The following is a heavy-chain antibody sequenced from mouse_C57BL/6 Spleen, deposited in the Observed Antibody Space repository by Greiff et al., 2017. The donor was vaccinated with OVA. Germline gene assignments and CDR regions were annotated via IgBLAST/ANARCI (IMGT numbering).Heavy chain of an antibody. CDR1: GYTFTSYW. J-gene: IGHJ1*03. CDR3: ARGGKLGRWYFDV. Sequence: VQLQQSGAELVMPGASVKLSCKASGYTFTSYWMHWVKQRPGQGLEWIGEIDPSDSYTNYNQKFKGKSTLTVDKSSSTAYMQLSSLTSEDSAVYYGARGGKLGRWYFDVWGTGTTVTVSS. D-gene: IGHD4-1*01. V-gene: IGHV1-69*01. CDR2: IDPSDSYT.